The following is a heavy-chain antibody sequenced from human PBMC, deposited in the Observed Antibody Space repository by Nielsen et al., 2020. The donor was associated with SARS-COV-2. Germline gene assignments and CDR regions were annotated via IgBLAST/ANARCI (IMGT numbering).Heavy chain of an antibody. D-gene: IGHD3-10*01. CDR2: ISSSSSYT. CDR1: GFTFSDYY. CDR3: AREHGSGSYYFDY. V-gene: IGHV3-11*05. Sequence: GESLKISCAASGFTFSDYYMSWIRQAPGKGLEWVSYISSSSSYTNYADSVKGRFTISRDNAKNSLYLQMNSLRAEDTAVYYCAREHGSGSYYFDYWSQGTLVTVSS. J-gene: IGHJ4*02.